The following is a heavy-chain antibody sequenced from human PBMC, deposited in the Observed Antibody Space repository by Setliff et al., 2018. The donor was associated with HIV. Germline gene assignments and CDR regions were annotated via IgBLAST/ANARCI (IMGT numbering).Heavy chain of an antibody. D-gene: IGHD5-18*01. V-gene: IGHV3-7*01. CDR3: ARIQNHVWDY. CDR2: IEQDGSGE. J-gene: IGHJ4*02. CDR1: GFAFSQYW. Sequence: PGGSLRLSCAASGFASSGFAFSQYWMSWVRQAPGKGLEWVANIEQDGSGEYYVGSVKGRFTISRDNAKNSLYLQMNSLRADDTSVYYCARIQNHVWDYWGQGTLVTVSS.